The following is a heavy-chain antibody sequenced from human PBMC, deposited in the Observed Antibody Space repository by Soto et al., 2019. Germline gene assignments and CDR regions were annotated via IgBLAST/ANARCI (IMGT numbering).Heavy chain of an antibody. CDR2: INHSGST. CDR1: GGSFSGYY. V-gene: IGHV4-34*01. J-gene: IGHJ6*02. CDR3: SRGGAIVTAMATGYYYGMDV. D-gene: IGHD5-18*01. Sequence: QVQLQQWGAGLLKPSETLSLTCAVYGGSFSGYYWSWIRQPPGKGLEWLGEINHSGSTNYNPSLKSRVTVSVDTSKNQFSLKLSSVTAADTAVYYCSRGGAIVTAMATGYYYGMDVWGQGTTVTVSS.